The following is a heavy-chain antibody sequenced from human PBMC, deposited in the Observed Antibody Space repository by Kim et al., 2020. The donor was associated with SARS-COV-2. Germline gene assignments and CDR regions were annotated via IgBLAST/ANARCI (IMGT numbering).Heavy chain of an antibody. D-gene: IGHD4-4*01. Sequence: GGSLRLSCAASVFIFDNFAMHWVRQVPGKGLEWVSGISWNSGKTGYADSVMGRFTTSRDNVKKSLFLEMKSLRTEDTALYYCVKDATSYSNSKPCRFDSWGQGSLVTVSS. CDR1: VFIFDNFA. V-gene: IGHV3-9*01. CDR2: ISWNSGKT. J-gene: IGHJ4*02. CDR3: VKDATSYSNSKPCRFDS.